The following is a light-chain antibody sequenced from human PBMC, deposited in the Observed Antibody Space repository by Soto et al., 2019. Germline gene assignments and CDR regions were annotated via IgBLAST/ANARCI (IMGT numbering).Light chain of an antibody. CDR3: QQYESSVT. V-gene: IGKV3-20*01. Sequence: EIVLTQSPGSLSLSPGERATLSCRASQSVSSSFFAWYQQKPGQAPRLLIYGASSRATGIPDRFSGSGSGTDFTLTISRLEPEVFAVYYCQQYESSVTFGQGTKVEFK. J-gene: IGKJ1*01. CDR2: GAS. CDR1: QSVSSSF.